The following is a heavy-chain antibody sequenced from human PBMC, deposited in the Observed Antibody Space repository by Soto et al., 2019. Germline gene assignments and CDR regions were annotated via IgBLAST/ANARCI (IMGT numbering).Heavy chain of an antibody. CDR3: AGALLKAANMAGVGAHNWFDP. D-gene: IGHD3-10*01. CDR2: ISGYNGNT. CDR1: GYTFTSYG. V-gene: IGHV1-18*01. J-gene: IGHJ5*02. Sequence: QVQLVQSGAEVKKPGASVKVSCKASGYTFTSYGISWVRQAPGQGLEWMGWISGYNGNTNYAQKLQGRVTMTRDTSTSTVYMELRSLRADDTAVYSCAGALLKAANMAGVGAHNWFDPWGQGTLVTVSS.